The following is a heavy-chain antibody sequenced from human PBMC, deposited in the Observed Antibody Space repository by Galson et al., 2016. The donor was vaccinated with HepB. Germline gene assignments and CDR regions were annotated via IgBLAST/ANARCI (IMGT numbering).Heavy chain of an antibody. J-gene: IGHJ4*02. D-gene: IGHD6-19*01. V-gene: IGHV6-1*01. Sequence: CAISGDSVSSNGAAWNWIRQSPSRGLVWLGRTYYRSKWYNDYAVSVKSRITINPDTSKNQFSLQLNSVTPEDTAVYYCARVHQGWYAGYFDYWGQGTLVTVSS. CDR2: TYYRSKWYN. CDR1: GDSVSSNGAA. CDR3: ARVHQGWYAGYFDY.